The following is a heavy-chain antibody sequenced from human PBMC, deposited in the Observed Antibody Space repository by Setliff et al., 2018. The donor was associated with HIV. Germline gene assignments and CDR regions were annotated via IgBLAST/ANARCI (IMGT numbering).Heavy chain of an antibody. CDR1: GGSFSGYY. CDR2: VNHSGIT. Sequence: PSETLSLTCAVYGGSFSGYYCSWVRQPPGGGLEWIGEVNHSGITDYNPSLKSRVTLSVDTSMNQCSFKLSSVTAADTATYYCEYEFYSGEVHMDVWGKGTSVTVSS. D-gene: IGHD3-3*01. V-gene: IGHV4-34*01. J-gene: IGHJ6*03. CDR3: EYEFYSGEVHMDV.